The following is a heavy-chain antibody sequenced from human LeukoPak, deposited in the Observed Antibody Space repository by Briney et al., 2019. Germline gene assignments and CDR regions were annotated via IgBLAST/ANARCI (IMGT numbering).Heavy chain of an antibody. CDR3: AKDIQLST. CDR1: GFTFSVAA. Sequence: GGSLRLSCAASGFTFSVAAMTWVRQAPGKGLEWVSLIGASGESTYYADSVEGRFTISRDNPKNTLSLQMNSLRVEDTAMYFCAKDIQLSTRGLGTMVTVSS. J-gene: IGHJ3*01. D-gene: IGHD5-24*01. V-gene: IGHV3-23*01. CDR2: IGASGEST.